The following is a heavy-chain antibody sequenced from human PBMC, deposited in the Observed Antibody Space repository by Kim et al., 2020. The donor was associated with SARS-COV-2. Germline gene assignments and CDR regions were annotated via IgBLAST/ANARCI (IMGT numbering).Heavy chain of an antibody. D-gene: IGHD1-26*01. CDR2: ISYEGSKK. J-gene: IGHJ4*01. V-gene: IGHV3-30*18. CDR3: AKVPAIFHIQIVGAPFD. CDR1: GFTFNNYG. Sequence: GGSLRLSCAVSGFTFNNYGMHWVRQAPGKGLEWVAFISYEGSKKYYADSVKGRFTISRDHSKNTLYLQMNSLRGEDTAVYYCAKVPAIFHIQIVGAPFD.